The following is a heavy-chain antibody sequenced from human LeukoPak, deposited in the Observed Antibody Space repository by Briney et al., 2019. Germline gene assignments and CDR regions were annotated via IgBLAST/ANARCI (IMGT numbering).Heavy chain of an antibody. J-gene: IGHJ4*02. CDR2: FYYSGST. CDR1: GGSISSSDYY. Sequence: SETLSLTCTVSGGSISSSDYYWGWIRQPPGKGLEWIGNFYYSGSTHYNPSLKSRVTISVDTSNNQFSLKLNSVTAADTAVYYCAKVGSAYSNDYWGQGTLVTVSS. D-gene: IGHD6-19*01. CDR3: AKVGSAYSNDY. V-gene: IGHV4-39*07.